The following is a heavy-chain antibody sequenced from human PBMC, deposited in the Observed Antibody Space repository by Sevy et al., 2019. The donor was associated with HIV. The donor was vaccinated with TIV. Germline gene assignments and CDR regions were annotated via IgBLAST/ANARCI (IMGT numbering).Heavy chain of an antibody. D-gene: IGHD5-12*01. Sequence: ETLSLTCTVSGDSISGTDYSWGWIRQPPGKGLEWIGNIHYKGTTYYNPSLKSRVTVSVDTSKDQFSLRLRSVSAADTAVYYCARLDPSGPRDYWGQGTLVTVSS. J-gene: IGHJ4*02. V-gene: IGHV4-39*01. CDR1: GDSISGTDYS. CDR3: ARLDPSGPRDY. CDR2: IHYKGTT.